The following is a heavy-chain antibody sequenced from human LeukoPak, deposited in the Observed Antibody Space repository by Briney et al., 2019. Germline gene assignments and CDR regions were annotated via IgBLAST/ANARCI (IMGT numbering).Heavy chain of an antibody. CDR1: GGSISSYY. CDR2: IYTSGST. V-gene: IGHV4-4*07. Sequence: PSETLSLTCTVSGGSISSYYWSWIRQPAGKGLEWIGRIYTSGSTNYNPSLKSRATMSVDTSKNQFSLKLSSVTAADAAVYYCARDLDIVVVPAAIPDYYYYMDVWGKGTTVTVSS. J-gene: IGHJ6*03. D-gene: IGHD2-2*02. CDR3: ARDLDIVVVPAAIPDYYYYMDV.